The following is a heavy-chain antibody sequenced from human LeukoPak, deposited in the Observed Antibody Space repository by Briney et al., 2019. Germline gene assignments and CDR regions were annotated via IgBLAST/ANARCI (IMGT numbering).Heavy chain of an antibody. D-gene: IGHD5-12*01. Sequence: PWRSLRLSCAASGFTFSSYGMHWVRQAPGKGLEWVAVIWYDGSNKYYADSVKGRFTISRDNSKNTLYLQMNSLRAEDTAVYYCARESVISGYGAFDIWGQGTMVTVSS. V-gene: IGHV3-33*01. CDR1: GFTFSSYG. CDR2: IWYDGSNK. CDR3: ARESVISGYGAFDI. J-gene: IGHJ3*02.